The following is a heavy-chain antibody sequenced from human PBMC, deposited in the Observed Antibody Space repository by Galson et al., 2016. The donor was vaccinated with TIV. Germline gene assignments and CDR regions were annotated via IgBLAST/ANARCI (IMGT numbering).Heavy chain of an antibody. J-gene: IGHJ4*02. Sequence: SVKVSCKASGYTFINYYMHWVRQAPGQGLEWVGVIDPSGGGTTSAQKLQGRVTMTRDTSTNTVYMELSSLTSDDTAVFYCAVWANTYYFALWGQGTLITVSS. D-gene: IGHD2-8*01. CDR2: IDPSGGGT. CDR3: AVWANTYYFAL. V-gene: IGHV1-46*01. CDR1: GYTFINYY.